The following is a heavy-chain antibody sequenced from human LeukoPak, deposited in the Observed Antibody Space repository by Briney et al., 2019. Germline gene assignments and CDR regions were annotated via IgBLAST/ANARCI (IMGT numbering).Heavy chain of an antibody. CDR1: GGSFSGYY. CDR2: INHSGST. J-gene: IGHJ6*02. Sequence: SETLSLTCAVYGGSFSGYYWSWIRQPPGKGLEWIGEINHSGSTNYNPSLKSRVTISVDASKNQFSLKLSSVTAADTAVYYCARLGYYYYYGMDVWGQGTTVTVSS. CDR3: ARLGYYYYYGMDV. V-gene: IGHV4-34*01.